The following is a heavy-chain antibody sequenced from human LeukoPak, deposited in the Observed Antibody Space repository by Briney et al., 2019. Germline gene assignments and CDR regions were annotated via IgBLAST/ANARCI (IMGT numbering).Heavy chain of an antibody. CDR1: GFTFSSYA. CDR2: ISGSGGST. CDR3: ARAGSWADIVVVPAAFDY. V-gene: IGHV3-23*01. D-gene: IGHD2-2*01. Sequence: SGGSLRLSCAASGFTFSSYAMSWVRQAPGKGLEWVSAISGSGGSTYYADSVKGRFTISRDNAKNSLYLQMNSLRAEDTAVYYCARAGSWADIVVVPAAFDYWGQGTLVTVSS. J-gene: IGHJ4*02.